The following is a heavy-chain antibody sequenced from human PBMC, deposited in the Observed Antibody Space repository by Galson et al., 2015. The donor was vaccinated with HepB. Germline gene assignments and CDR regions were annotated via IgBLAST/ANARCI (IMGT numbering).Heavy chain of an antibody. J-gene: IGHJ4*02. V-gene: IGHV5-51*01. CDR2: IYPGDSDT. CDR1: GYSFTSYW. Sequence: SGAEVKKPGESLKISCKGSGYSFTSYWIGWVRQMPGKGLEWMGIIYPGDSDTRYSPSFQGQVTISADKSISTAYLQWSSLKASDTAMYYCARAYYYDSSGRNYFDYWGQGTLVTVSS. D-gene: IGHD3-22*01. CDR3: ARAYYYDSSGRNYFDY.